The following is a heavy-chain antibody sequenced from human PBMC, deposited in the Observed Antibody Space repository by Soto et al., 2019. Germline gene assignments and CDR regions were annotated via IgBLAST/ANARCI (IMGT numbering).Heavy chain of an antibody. Sequence: PGESLKISCKGSGYSFTNYWIAWVRQMPGKGLEWMGIIYPGDSDTRYRPPFQGQVTISADKSISTAYLQWSSLEASDTAIYYCARFFGGVERNGFCSGSPCSFASGGQGTRVTFPS. V-gene: IGHV5-51*01. CDR3: ARFFGGVERNGFCSGSPCSFAS. CDR2: IYPGDSDT. J-gene: IGHJ4*02. CDR1: GYSFTNYW. D-gene: IGHD1-1*01.